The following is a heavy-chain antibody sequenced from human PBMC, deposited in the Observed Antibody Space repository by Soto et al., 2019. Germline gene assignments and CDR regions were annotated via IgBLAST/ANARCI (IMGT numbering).Heavy chain of an antibody. CDR1: GFTFSNAW. Sequence: GGSLRLSCAASGFTFSNAWMSWVRQAPGKGLEWVGRIKSKTDGGTTDYAAPVKGRFTISRDDSKNTLYLQMNSLKTEDTAVYYCTTAGYYYDSSGYYCWYFDLWGRGTLVTVSS. J-gene: IGHJ2*01. CDR3: TTAGYYYDSSGYYCWYFDL. V-gene: IGHV3-15*01. CDR2: IKSKTDGGTT. D-gene: IGHD3-22*01.